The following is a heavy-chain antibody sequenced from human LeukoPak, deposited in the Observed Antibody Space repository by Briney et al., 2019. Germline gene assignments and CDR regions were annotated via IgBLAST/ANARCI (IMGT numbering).Heavy chain of an antibody. CDR3: ARDGAYSYGLWARLYYYYMDV. CDR1: GYTFTSHG. J-gene: IGHJ6*03. Sequence: GASVKVSCKASGYTFTSHGISWVRQAPGQGLEWMGWISAYNGNTNYAQKLQGRVTMTTDTSTSTAYMELRSLRSDDTAVYYCARDGAYSYGLWARLYYYYMDVWGKGTTVTVSS. D-gene: IGHD5-18*01. V-gene: IGHV1-18*01. CDR2: ISAYNGNT.